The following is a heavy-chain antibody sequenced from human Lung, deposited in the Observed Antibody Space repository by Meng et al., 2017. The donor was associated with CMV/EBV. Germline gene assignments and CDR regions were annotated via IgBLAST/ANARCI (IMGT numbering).Heavy chain of an antibody. CDR2: ISSSSSYI. CDR1: GFTFSSYS. V-gene: IGHV3-21*01. CDR3: ARDRGYSYGYLDY. Sequence: GESLKISCAASGFTFSSYSMNWVRQAPGKGLEWVSSISSSSSYIYYADSVKGQFTISRDNAKNSLYLQMNSLRAEDTAVYYCARDRGYSYGYLDYWGQGTLVTVSS. D-gene: IGHD5-18*01. J-gene: IGHJ4*02.